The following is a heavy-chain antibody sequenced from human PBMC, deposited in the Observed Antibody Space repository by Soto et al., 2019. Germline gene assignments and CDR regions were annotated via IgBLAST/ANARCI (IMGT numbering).Heavy chain of an antibody. J-gene: IGHJ4*02. CDR2: FFYTGST. V-gene: IGHV4-61*03. CDR1: GSSVSSEHYY. D-gene: IGHD5-12*01. Sequence: QVQLQESGPGLVKSSETLSLTCTVSGSSVSSEHYYWNWIRQPPGKGLGWIGYFFYTGSTNYNPSLESRLTMSVDMSKNHFSLKLSSVTAADTAVYYCEGGTDGKKVAYLGQGTLVTVSS. CDR3: EGGTDGKKVAY.